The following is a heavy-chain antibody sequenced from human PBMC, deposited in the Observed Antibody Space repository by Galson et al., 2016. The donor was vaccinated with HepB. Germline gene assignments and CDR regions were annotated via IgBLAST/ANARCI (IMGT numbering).Heavy chain of an antibody. CDR3: AREDVDF. J-gene: IGHJ4*02. V-gene: IGHV3-21*01. Sequence: SLRLSCAASGFSFSTYTMNWVRQAPGKGLEWVSSISSSGAYIYYADSVKGRFTISRDNAQNSLFLQLNSLTAEDTAVYYCAREDVDFWGQGTLVTVSS. CDR2: ISSSGAYI. CDR1: GFSFSTYT.